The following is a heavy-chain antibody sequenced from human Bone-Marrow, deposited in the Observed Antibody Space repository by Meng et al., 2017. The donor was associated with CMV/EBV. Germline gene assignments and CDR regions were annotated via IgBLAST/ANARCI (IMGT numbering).Heavy chain of an antibody. Sequence: SETLSLTCTVSDGSISNYYWNWIRQPPGKGLEWIGYIYYTRSTNYNPSLKSRVTISLDTSKNQFSLKLSSVTAADTAVYYCARGRVYYYGSGTYYPLEYWGQGTLVTVAS. CDR3: ARGRVYYYGSGTYYPLEY. V-gene: IGHV4-59*01. CDR1: DGSISNYY. CDR2: IYYTRST. D-gene: IGHD3-10*01. J-gene: IGHJ4*02.